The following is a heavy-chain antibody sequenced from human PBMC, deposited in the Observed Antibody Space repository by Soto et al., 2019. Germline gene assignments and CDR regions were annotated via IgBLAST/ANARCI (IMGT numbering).Heavy chain of an antibody. Sequence: PSETLSLTCAVYGGSFSGYYWSWIRQPPGKGLEWIGEINHSGSTNYNPSLKSRVTISVDTSKNQFSLKLSSVTAADTAVYYCARSRTQWLVSPRGDYYYGMDVWGQGTTVT. CDR1: GGSFSGYY. CDR2: INHSGST. V-gene: IGHV4-34*01. CDR3: ARSRTQWLVSPRGDYYYGMDV. J-gene: IGHJ6*02. D-gene: IGHD6-19*01.